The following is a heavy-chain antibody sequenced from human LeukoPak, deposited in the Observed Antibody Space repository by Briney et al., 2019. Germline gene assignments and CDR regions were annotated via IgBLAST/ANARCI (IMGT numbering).Heavy chain of an antibody. Sequence: GGSLRLSCSASGFTFSSYSMNWVRQAPGKGLEWVSYISSSSSTIYYADSVKGRFTISRDNAKNSLYLQMNSLRAEDTAVYYCASSSEYSYGPIGFDYWGQGTLVTVSS. V-gene: IGHV3-48*01. CDR2: ISSSSSTI. D-gene: IGHD5-18*01. CDR3: ASSSEYSYGPIGFDY. J-gene: IGHJ4*02. CDR1: GFTFSSYS.